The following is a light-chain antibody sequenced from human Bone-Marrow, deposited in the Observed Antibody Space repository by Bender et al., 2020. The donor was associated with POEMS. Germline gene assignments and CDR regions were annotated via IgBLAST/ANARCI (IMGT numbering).Light chain of an antibody. CDR2: EDS. V-gene: IGLV2-23*01. CDR3: CAYAGSTTWV. Sequence: QSALTQPASVSGSPGQSITISCTGTSTDVGTYNLVSWYQHHPGKAPKLMIYEDSKRFSGVSNRFSGSKSGNTASLTIYGVQAEDEADYYCCAYAGSTTWVFGGGTKVTVL. CDR1: STDVGTYNL. J-gene: IGLJ3*02.